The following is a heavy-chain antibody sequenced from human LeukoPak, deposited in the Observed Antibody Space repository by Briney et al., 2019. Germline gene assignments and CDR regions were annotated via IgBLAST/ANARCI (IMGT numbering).Heavy chain of an antibody. CDR2: ITASGATT. Sequence: GGSLRLSCEASGFTFSTYTMTWVRQAPGKGLEWVSGITASGATTYYADSVKGRFTISRDSSQSTLYLQMNSLRAEDTAVYYCARAEAAGDNRGGYYYFYMDVWGKGTTVTVSS. J-gene: IGHJ6*03. D-gene: IGHD6-25*01. CDR3: ARAEAAGDNRGGYYYFYMDV. V-gene: IGHV3-23*01. CDR1: GFTFSTYT.